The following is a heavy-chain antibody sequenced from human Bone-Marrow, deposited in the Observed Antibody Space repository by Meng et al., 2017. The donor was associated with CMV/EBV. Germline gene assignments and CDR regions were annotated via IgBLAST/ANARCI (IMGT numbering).Heavy chain of an antibody. CDR3: ARGRHFRYYYDSSGYYYFDY. CDR1: GGSFSGYY. Sequence: GSLRLSCAVYGGSFSGYYWSWIRQPPGKGLEWIGEINHSGSTNYNPSLKSRVTISVDTSKNQFSLKLSSVTAADTAVYYCARGRHFRYYYDSSGYYYFDYWGQGKLVTVSS. J-gene: IGHJ4*02. V-gene: IGHV4-34*01. CDR2: INHSGST. D-gene: IGHD3-22*01.